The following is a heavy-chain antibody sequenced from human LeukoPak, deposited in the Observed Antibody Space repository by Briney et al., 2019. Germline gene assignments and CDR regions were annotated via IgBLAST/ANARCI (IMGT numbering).Heavy chain of an antibody. CDR1: GFTFTNYV. D-gene: IGHD3-22*01. CDR3: AKSSGYYAFDI. Sequence: GGSLRLSCAASGFTFTNYVMTWVRQAPGKGLEWVSVIYSGGSTYYADSVKGRFTISRGNSKNTLYLQMNSLRAEDTAVYYCAKSSGYYAFDIWGQGTMVTVSS. V-gene: IGHV3-53*01. CDR2: IYSGGST. J-gene: IGHJ3*02.